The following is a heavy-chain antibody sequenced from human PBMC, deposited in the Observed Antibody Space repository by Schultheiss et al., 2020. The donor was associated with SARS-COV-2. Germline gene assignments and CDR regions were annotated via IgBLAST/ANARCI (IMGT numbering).Heavy chain of an antibody. D-gene: IGHD6-13*01. V-gene: IGHV3-9*01. J-gene: IGHJ4*02. Sequence: GGSLRLSCAASGFTFDDYAMHWVRQAPGKGLEWVSGISWNSGSIGYADSVKGRFTISRDNAKNSLYLQMNSLRAEDTALYYCAKGFRGSLALTYFDYWGQGTLVTVSS. CDR3: AKGFRGSLALTYFDY. CDR2: ISWNSGSI. CDR1: GFTFDDYA.